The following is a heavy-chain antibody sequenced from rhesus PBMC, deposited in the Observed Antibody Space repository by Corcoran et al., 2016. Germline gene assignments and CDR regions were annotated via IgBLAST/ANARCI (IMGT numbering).Heavy chain of an antibody. CDR3: ARGAAAGTGSDY. Sequence: QVQLQESGPGLVKPSATLSLTCAVPGYSISSGQGWSWIRQSPGKGLEWIGYIGGSSGSTNYNPSLKSRVTISKDTSKNQFSLKLSSVTVADTAVYYCARGAAAGTGSDYWGQGVLVTVSS. J-gene: IGHJ4*01. D-gene: IGHD6-25*01. V-gene: IGHV4-127*01. CDR2: IGGSSGST. CDR1: GYSISSGQG.